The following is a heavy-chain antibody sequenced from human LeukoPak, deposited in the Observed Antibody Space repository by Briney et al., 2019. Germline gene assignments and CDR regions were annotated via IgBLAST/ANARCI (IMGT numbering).Heavy chain of an antibody. J-gene: IGHJ4*02. D-gene: IGHD2-8*01. CDR2: ISGSGGST. V-gene: IGHV3-23*01. Sequence: GGSLRLSCAASGFTFSSYWMSWVRQAPGKGLEWVSAISGSGGSTYYADSVKGRFTISRDNSKNTLYLQMNSLRAEDTAVYYCAKDRRYCTNGVCYGPFDYWGQGTLVTVSS. CDR3: AKDRRYCTNGVCYGPFDY. CDR1: GFTFSSYW.